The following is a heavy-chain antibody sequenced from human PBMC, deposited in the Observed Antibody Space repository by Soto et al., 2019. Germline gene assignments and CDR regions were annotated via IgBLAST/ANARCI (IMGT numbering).Heavy chain of an antibody. Sequence: QVQLVQSGAEVKKPGASVQVSCKASGYTFTSYGISWVRQAPGQGLEWMGWTSAYNANTKYAHRLKGRVTMTTDTSTSTAYMELRSLTSDDTAVYYCARSSMGRDLLFDYWGQGTLVTVSS. J-gene: IGHJ4*02. CDR3: ARSSMGRDLLFDY. CDR1: GYTFTSYG. CDR2: TSAYNANT. D-gene: IGHD3-10*01. V-gene: IGHV1-18*01.